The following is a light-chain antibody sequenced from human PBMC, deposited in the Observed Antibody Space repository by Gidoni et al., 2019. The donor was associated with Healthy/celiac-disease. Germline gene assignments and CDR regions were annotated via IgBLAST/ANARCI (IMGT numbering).Light chain of an antibody. CDR2: AAS. Sequence: DIQMTQSPSSLSASVGDRVTITCRASQGISNYLAWYQQKPGKVPKLLIYAASTLQSGVPSRFSGSGSGTDFTLTISSLQPEDVPTYYCQKYNSAPPWTFGPGTKVDIK. V-gene: IGKV1-27*01. CDR3: QKYNSAPPWT. J-gene: IGKJ3*01. CDR1: QGISNY.